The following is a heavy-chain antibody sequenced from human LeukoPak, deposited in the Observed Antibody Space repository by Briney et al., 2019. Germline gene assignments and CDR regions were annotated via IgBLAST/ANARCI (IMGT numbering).Heavy chain of an antibody. D-gene: IGHD3-16*01. CDR3: ARARNGGSFDP. V-gene: IGHV3-13*01. Sequence: GGSLRLSCAASGFPFSSHDMHWVRQAPGKTLEWVSVIGADGDIYYSVSVKGRFTISRENAKNSLYLQMNSLRAGDTAVYYCARARNGGSFDPWGQGTLVNVSS. CDR2: IGADGDI. CDR1: GFPFSSHD. J-gene: IGHJ5*02.